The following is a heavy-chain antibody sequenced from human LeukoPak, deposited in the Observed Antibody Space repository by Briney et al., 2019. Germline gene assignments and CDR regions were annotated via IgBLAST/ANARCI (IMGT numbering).Heavy chain of an antibody. CDR3: ARHWIQLWFFDY. V-gene: IGHV4-39*01. J-gene: IGHJ4*02. D-gene: IGHD5-18*01. Sequence: SETLSLTCTVSGGSISSNNYYWGWIRQPPGKGLAWIGSFDYSGSTYYSPSLNSRATISVDTTKNQFSLNLNSVTAADTAVYYCARHWIQLWFFDYWGQGTLVTVSS. CDR1: GGSISSNNYY. CDR2: FDYSGST.